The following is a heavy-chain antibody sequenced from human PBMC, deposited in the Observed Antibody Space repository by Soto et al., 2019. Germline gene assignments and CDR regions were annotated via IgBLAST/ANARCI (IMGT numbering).Heavy chain of an antibody. V-gene: IGHV6-1*01. CDR3: ARIITGTNYYYGMDV. J-gene: IGHJ6*02. CDR2: TYYRSKWYN. Sequence: SHTRSLTCAISGYSVSSNSAAWNLIRQSPSRGLEWLGRTYYRSKWYNDYAVSVKSRITINPDTSKNQFSLQLNSVSPEDTAVYYCARIITGTNYYYGMDVWGQGTTVTVS. CDR1: GYSVSSNSAA. D-gene: IGHD1-7*01.